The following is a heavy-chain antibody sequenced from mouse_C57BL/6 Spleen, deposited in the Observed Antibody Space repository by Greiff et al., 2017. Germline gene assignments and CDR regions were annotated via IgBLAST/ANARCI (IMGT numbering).Heavy chain of an antibody. D-gene: IGHD1-1*01. CDR3: AYYYGSSYVDYFDY. CDR1: GYTFTSYW. Sequence: QVHVKQSGAELVKPGASVKLSCKASGYTFTSYWMHWVKQRPGRGLEWIGRIDPNSGGTKYNEKFKSKATLTVDKPSSTAYMQLSSLTSEDSAVYYCAYYYGSSYVDYFDYWGQGTTLTVSS. V-gene: IGHV1-72*01. CDR2: IDPNSGGT. J-gene: IGHJ2*01.